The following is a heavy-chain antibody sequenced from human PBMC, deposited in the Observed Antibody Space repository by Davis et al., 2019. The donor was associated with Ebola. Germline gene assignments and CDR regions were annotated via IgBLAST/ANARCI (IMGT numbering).Heavy chain of an antibody. CDR1: GYSFAGYW. Sequence: GESLKISCKGSGYSFAGYWISWVRQMPGKGLEWVGRINPRDSYTFYSPSFQGQFTISADKSINSAYLQWNSLRASDTAIYYCARPSSGYEASFDYWGQGTLVTVSS. CDR2: INPRDSYT. J-gene: IGHJ4*02. CDR3: ARPSSGYEASFDY. D-gene: IGHD3-22*01. V-gene: IGHV5-10-1*04.